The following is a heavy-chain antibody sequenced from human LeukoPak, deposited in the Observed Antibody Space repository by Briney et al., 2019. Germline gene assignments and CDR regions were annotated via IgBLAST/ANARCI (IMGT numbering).Heavy chain of an antibody. V-gene: IGHV1-18*01. CDR2: ISAYNGNT. Sequence: ASVKVSCKASGYTFTSYGISWVRQAPGQGLEWMGWISAYNGNTNYAQKLQGRVTMTTDTSTSTAYMELRSLRSDDTAVYYCARVSYYDSSGYYHFDYWGQGTLVTVSS. J-gene: IGHJ4*02. CDR1: GYTFTSYG. CDR3: ARVSYYDSSGYYHFDY. D-gene: IGHD3-22*01.